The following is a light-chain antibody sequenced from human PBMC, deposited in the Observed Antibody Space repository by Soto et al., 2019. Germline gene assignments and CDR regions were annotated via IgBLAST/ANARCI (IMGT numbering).Light chain of an antibody. J-gene: IGLJ1*01. CDR1: SSDVGGYNY. V-gene: IGLV2-14*01. Sequence: QSALTQPASVSGSPGQSITISCTGTSSDVGGYNYVSWYQQHPGKAPKLMIYDVSNRPSGVSNRFSGSKSGNTASLTISGLQDEDEGDYYCSSYRSSSTYVFGTGTKLTVL. CDR2: DVS. CDR3: SSYRSSSTYV.